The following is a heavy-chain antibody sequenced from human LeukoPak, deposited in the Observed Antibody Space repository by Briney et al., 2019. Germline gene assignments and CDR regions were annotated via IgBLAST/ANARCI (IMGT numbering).Heavy chain of an antibody. CDR3: AREGAAAEDVNWFDP. D-gene: IGHD6-25*01. CDR2: INPNSGNT. Sequence: ASVKVSCKASGYTFTGYYMHWVRQAPGQGLQWVGWINPNSGNTHYSQKFQDRVTMTRDTSISTAYMELNSLRSDDTAVYYCAREGAAAEDVNWFDPWGQGTLVTVSS. CDR1: GYTFTGYY. J-gene: IGHJ5*02. V-gene: IGHV1-2*02.